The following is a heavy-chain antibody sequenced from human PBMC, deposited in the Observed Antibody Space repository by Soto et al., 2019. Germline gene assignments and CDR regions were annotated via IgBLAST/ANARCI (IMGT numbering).Heavy chain of an antibody. V-gene: IGHV1-69*13. J-gene: IGHJ4*02. Sequence: SVKVSCKASGGTFSSYAISWVRQAPGQGLEWMGGIIPIFGTANYAQKFQGRVTITADESTSTAYTELSSLRSEDTAVYYCAREKPPRAAGLDYWGQGTLVTVSS. CDR2: IIPIFGTA. CDR3: AREKPPRAAGLDY. CDR1: GGTFSSYA. D-gene: IGHD6-13*01.